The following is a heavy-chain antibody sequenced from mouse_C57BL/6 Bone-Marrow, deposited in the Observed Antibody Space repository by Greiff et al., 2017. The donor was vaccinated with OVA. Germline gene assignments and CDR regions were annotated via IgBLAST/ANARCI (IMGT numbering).Heavy chain of an antibody. CDR2: INPNNGGT. J-gene: IGHJ4*01. Sequence: DVKLQESGPELVKPGASVKIPCKASGYTFTDYNMDWVKQSHGKSLEWIGDINPNNGGTIYNQKFKGKATLTVDKSSSTAYMELRSLTSEDTAVYYCARLGLDYDDAMDYWGQGTSVTVSS. V-gene: IGHV1-18*01. CDR1: GYTFTDYN. CDR3: ARLGLDYDDAMDY. D-gene: IGHD2-4*01.